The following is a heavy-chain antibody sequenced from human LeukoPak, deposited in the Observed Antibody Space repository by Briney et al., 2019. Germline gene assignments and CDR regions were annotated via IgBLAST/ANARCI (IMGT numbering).Heavy chain of an antibody. CDR2: INHSGRT. CDR1: GGSFSDYF. D-gene: IGHD2-2*01. J-gene: IGHJ6*02. Sequence: PSETLSLTCAVYGGSFSDYFWGWIRQPPGKGLEWIGEINHSGRTYYNLSLKSRVTISVATSTNQFSLNLSSVTAADTAVYYCARDVVVVPAAIHYGMDVWGQGTTVTVSS. CDR3: ARDVVVVPAAIHYGMDV. V-gene: IGHV4-34*01.